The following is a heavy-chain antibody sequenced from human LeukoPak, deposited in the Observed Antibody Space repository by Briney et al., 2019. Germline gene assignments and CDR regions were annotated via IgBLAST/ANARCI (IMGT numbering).Heavy chain of an antibody. J-gene: IGHJ4*02. CDR2: IGTAGDK. V-gene: IGHV3-13*01. D-gene: IGHD3-22*01. Sequence: PGGSLRLSCAASGFTCSSYDMHWVRQATGKGLEWVSAIGTAGDKYYQGSVKGRFTISRENATNSLYLQMNSLKTEDTAVYYCTTEQGSSGYYGGWAYWGQGTLVTVSS. CDR1: GFTCSSYD. CDR3: TTEQGSSGYYGGWAY.